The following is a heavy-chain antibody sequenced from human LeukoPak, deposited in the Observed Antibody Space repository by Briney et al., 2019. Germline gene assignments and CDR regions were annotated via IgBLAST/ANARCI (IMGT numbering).Heavy chain of an antibody. CDR2: IYHSAST. CDR3: ARGVGIVIMPDWFDT. Sequence: SQTLSLTCAVSGGSISSGGYNWIWIRQPPGQGLEWIGYIYHSASTYYNPNLKSTVTISVDRTKNQFSLRSGSVTAADAAVYERARGVGIVIMPDWFDTWGQGTLVTVSS. D-gene: IGHD3-10*01. CDR1: GGSISSGGYN. V-gene: IGHV4-30-2*01. J-gene: IGHJ5*02.